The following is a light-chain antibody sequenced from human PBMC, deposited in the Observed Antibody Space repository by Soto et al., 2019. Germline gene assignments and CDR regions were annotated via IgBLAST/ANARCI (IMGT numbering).Light chain of an antibody. J-gene: IGLJ1*01. V-gene: IGLV2-14*03. CDR2: AVS. CDR1: SSDIGSYNH. Sequence: QSVLTQPASVSGSPGQSITISCSGTSSDIGSYNHVAWYQQFPGKSPKLMIYAVSDRPSGVSDRFSGSKSGITASLTISGLQTEDEADYYCISYTDRQSYLFXTGTKVTVL. CDR3: ISYTDRQSYL.